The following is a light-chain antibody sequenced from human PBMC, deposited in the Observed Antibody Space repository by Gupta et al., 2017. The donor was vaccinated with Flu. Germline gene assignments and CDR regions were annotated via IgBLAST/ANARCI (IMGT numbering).Light chain of an antibody. J-gene: IGLJ3*02. Sequence: QLVLTQSPSASASLGASVKLTCSLSSGHSTYPIAWHQQQPEKGPRYLMKVNSDGSHSKGDGIPDRFSGSSSGAERYLSISRLQSEDEAVYYCQTWGTGIHWVFGGGTTLTVL. V-gene: IGLV4-69*02. CDR2: VNSDGSH. CDR1: SGHSTYP. CDR3: QTWGTGIHWV.